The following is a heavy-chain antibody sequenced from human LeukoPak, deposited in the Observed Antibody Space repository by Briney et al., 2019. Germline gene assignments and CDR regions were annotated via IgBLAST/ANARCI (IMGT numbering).Heavy chain of an antibody. CDR3: ARMSDIVVVPAAMGWFDP. CDR1: GGSISSGGYY. D-gene: IGHD2-2*01. Sequence: SETLSLTCTVSGGSISSGGYYWSWIRQHPGKGLEWIGYIYYSGSTYYNPSLKSRVTISVDTSKNQFSLKLSSVTAADTAVYYCARMSDIVVVPAAMGWFDPWGQGTLVTVSS. CDR2: IYYSGST. V-gene: IGHV4-31*03. J-gene: IGHJ5*02.